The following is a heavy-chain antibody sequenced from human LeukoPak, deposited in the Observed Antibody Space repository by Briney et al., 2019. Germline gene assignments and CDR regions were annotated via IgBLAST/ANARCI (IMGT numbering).Heavy chain of an antibody. CDR3: AKATIRYCSSTSCFYFDY. J-gene: IGHJ4*02. CDR2: ISSSSSYI. Sequence: GGSLRPSCAASGFTFSSYSMNWVRQAPGKGLEWVSSISSSSSYIYYADSVKGRFTISRDNAKNSLYLQMNSLRAEDTAVYYCAKATIRYCSSTSCFYFDYWGQGTLVTVSS. V-gene: IGHV3-21*01. CDR1: GFTFSSYS. D-gene: IGHD2-2*01.